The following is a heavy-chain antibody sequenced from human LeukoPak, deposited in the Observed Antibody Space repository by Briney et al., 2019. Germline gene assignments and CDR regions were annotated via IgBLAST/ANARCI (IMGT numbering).Heavy chain of an antibody. CDR1: GGSTSGYY. V-gene: IGHV4-4*07. CDR2: VHSGDNS. Sequence: PSETLSLTCTVSGGSTSGYYWSWIRQPAGKGLEWIGRVHSGDNSDSIPSLKRRLAMSLDTSTNRFSLKLTSVTAADTAVYYCARGGAHSPSHDYFYQFMDVWGKGTTVTVSS. CDR3: ARGGAHSPSHDYFYQFMDV. D-gene: IGHD6-13*01. J-gene: IGHJ6*03.